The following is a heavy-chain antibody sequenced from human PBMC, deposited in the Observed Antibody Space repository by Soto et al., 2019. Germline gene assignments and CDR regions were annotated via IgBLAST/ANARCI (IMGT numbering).Heavy chain of an antibody. CDR2: IYYTGST. J-gene: IGHJ4*02. Sequence: SETLSLTCTVSGGSISSYYWSWIRQLPGKGLEWIGYIYYTGSTNYNPSLKSRLTISVDTSKNQFSLKLSSVTAADTAVYYCARSMVRGKYSVDYWGQGTLVTVS. CDR1: GGSISSYY. D-gene: IGHD3-10*01. CDR3: ARSMVRGKYSVDY. V-gene: IGHV4-59*01.